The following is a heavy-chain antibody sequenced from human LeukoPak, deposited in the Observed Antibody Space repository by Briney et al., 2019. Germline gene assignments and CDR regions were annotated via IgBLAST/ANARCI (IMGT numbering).Heavy chain of an antibody. CDR2: INHSGST. J-gene: IGHJ4*02. V-gene: IGHV4-34*01. D-gene: IGHD6-6*01. CDR1: GGSFSGYY. Sequence: KASETLSLTCAVYGGSFSGYYWSWIRQPPGKGLEWIGEINHSGSTNYNPSLKSRVTISVDTSKNQFSLKLSSVTAADTAVYYCARAVIAARLFDYGGQGTLVTVSS. CDR3: ARAVIAARLFDY.